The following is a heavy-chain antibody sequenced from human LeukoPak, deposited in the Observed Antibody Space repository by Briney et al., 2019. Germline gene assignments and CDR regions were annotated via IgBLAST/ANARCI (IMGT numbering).Heavy chain of an antibody. V-gene: IGHV4-39*01. CDR1: GDSIGNSNYY. CDR2: IFYSGST. Sequence: PSETLSLTCTVSGDSIGNSNYYWAWLPQPPGQGLEWLGSIFYSGSTYYNPSLKSRVTISVDTSKNLFSLNLHSVTAADTATYYCARRGITYSSSFFAYWGQGTLVTVSS. CDR3: ARRGITYSSSFFAY. J-gene: IGHJ4*02. D-gene: IGHD6-13*01.